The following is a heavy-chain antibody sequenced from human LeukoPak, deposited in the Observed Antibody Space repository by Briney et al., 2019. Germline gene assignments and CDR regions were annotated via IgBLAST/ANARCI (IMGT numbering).Heavy chain of an antibody. J-gene: IGHJ5*02. CDR2: ISSSSSYI. CDR1: GFTFSSYS. D-gene: IGHD1-26*01. Sequence: GGSLRLSCAASGFTFSSYSMNWVRQAPGKGLEWVSSISSSSSYIYYADSVKGRFTISRDNAKNSLYLQMYSLRAEDTAVYYCARGVTISGSYQALYPWGQGTLVTVSS. V-gene: IGHV3-21*01. CDR3: ARGVTISGSYQALYP.